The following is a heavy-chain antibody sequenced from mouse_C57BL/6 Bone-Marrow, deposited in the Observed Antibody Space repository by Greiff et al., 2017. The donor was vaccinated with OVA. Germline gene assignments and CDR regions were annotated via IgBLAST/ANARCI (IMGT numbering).Heavy chain of an antibody. V-gene: IGHV1-50*01. Sequence: VQLQQPGAELVKPGASVKLSCKASGYTFTSYWMQWVKQRPGQGLEWIGEIDPSDSYTNYNQKFKGKATLTVATSSSTAYMQLSSLTSEDSAVYYCAITTVVPYAMDYWGQGTSVTVSS. J-gene: IGHJ4*01. CDR2: IDPSDSYT. D-gene: IGHD1-1*01. CDR1: GYTFTSYW. CDR3: AITTVVPYAMDY.